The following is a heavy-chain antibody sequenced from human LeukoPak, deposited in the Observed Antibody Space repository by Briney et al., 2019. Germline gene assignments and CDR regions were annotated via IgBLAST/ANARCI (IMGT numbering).Heavy chain of an antibody. CDR1: GGSISNSSYY. J-gene: IGHJ4*02. D-gene: IGHD1-1*01. CDR2: IYYSGST. CDR3: ARLSVGTTIFFDH. Sequence: SETLSLTCTVSGGSISNSSYYWGWIRQPPGKGLEWIGTIYYSGSTYYNPSLKSRVTISVDTSKNQFSLKLSSVSAADTALYYCARLSVGTTIFFDHWGQGTLVTVFS. V-gene: IGHV4-39*01.